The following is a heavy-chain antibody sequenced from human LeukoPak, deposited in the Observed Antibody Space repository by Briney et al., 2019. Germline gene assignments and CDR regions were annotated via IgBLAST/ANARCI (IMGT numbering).Heavy chain of an antibody. CDR1: GGTFSSYA. V-gene: IGHV1-69*04. CDR3: ARITQLLYDAFDI. CDR2: IIPIFGIA. D-gene: IGHD5-24*01. Sequence: ASVKVSCKASGGTFSSYAISWVRQAPGQGLEWMGRIIPIFGIANYAQKFQGRVTITADKSTSTAYMELSSLRSEDTAVYYCARITQLLYDAFDIWGQGTMVTVSS. J-gene: IGHJ3*02.